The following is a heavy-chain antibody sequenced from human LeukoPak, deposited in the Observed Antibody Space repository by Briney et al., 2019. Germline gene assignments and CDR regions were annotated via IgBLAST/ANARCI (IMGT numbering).Heavy chain of an antibody. CDR2: IKQDGSEK. J-gene: IGHJ3*02. Sequence: VRSLRLSCAASGFTFSSYWMSWVRQAPGKGLEWVANIKQDGSEKYYVDSVKGRFTISRDNAKNSLFLQMNSLRAADTAVYYCARAGAPYGLDIWGQGTMVTVSS. D-gene: IGHD3-10*01. CDR1: GFTFSSYW. CDR3: ARAGAPYGLDI. V-gene: IGHV3-7*01.